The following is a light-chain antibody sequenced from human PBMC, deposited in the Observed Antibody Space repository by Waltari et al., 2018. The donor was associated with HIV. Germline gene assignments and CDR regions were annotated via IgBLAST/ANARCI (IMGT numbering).Light chain of an antibody. V-gene: IGLV2-8*01. CDR2: AVS. CDR3: SSYAGSNNWV. Sequence: QSALTQPPSASGSPGQSVTISCTGTSSDVGGYNYVSWYQQHPGKAPQLMIYAVSQRPSGVPNLFSGSKSGNTASLTVSGLQTEEEANYYCSSYAGSNNWVFGGGTNLTVL. CDR1: SSDVGGYNY. J-gene: IGLJ3*02.